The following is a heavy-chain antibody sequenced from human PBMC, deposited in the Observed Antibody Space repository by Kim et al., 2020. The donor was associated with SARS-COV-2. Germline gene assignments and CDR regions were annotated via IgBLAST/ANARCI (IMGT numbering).Heavy chain of an antibody. CDR1: GFSFSSYA. D-gene: IGHD6-6*01. CDR2: ISTRGDAT. V-gene: IGHV3-23*01. J-gene: IGHJ6*03. CDR3: ATDGGYSSSSISHYYYM. Sequence: GGSLRLSCVASGFSFSSYAMSWVRQAPGKGLEWVSVISTRGDATYYADSVKGRFTVSRDNSKNTFYLQMNSLRAEDTALYYCATDGGYSSSSISHYYYM.